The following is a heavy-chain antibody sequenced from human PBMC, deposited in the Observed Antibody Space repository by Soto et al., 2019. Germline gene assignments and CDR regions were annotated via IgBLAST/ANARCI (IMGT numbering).Heavy chain of an antibody. D-gene: IGHD6-6*01. CDR2: INQDGSEK. V-gene: IGHV3-7*01. J-gene: IGHJ5*02. CDR1: GFTFSRYW. Sequence: EVQLVESGGGLVQPGGSLRLSCAASGFTFSRYWMSWVRQAPGKGLEWVANINQDGSEKYYVDSVKGRFTISRDSVKSSMYLQMNSLRAEDTAVYYCARDLPSVATRPGGWFDPWGQGSLVTVSS. CDR3: ARDLPSVATRPGGWFDP.